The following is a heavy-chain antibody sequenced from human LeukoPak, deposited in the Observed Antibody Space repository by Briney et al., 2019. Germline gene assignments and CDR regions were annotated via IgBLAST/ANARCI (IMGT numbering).Heavy chain of an antibody. CDR3: GLALSYYYYGMDV. J-gene: IGHJ6*02. CDR2: IIPIFGTA. Sequence: GASVKVSCKASGGTFISYAISWVRQAPGQGLEWMGGIIPIFGTANYAQKFQGRVTITADESTSTAYMELSSLRSEDTAVYYCGLALSYYYYGMDVWGQGTTVTVSS. CDR1: GGTFISYA. V-gene: IGHV1-69*13.